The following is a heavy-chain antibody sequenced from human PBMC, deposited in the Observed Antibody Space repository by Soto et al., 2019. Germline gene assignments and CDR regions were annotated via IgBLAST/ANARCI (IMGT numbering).Heavy chain of an antibody. CDR1: GYTFTNHG. Sequence: QVQLVKSGAEVKKPGASVKVSCKASGYTFTNHGISWVRQVPGQGLEWMGWVRGDNGHTNYAQSLQGRVTMTTDTSTNTAYMELRSLRSDETAVYYCARDLGYCRSGTCYREWFDPWGQGTLVTVSS. CDR3: ARDLGYCRSGTCYREWFDP. D-gene: IGHD2-15*01. J-gene: IGHJ5*02. CDR2: VRGDNGHT. V-gene: IGHV1-18*01.